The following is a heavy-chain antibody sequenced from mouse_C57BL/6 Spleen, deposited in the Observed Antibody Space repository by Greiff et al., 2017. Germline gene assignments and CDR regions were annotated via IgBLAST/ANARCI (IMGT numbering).Heavy chain of an antibody. CDR2: IHPNSGST. V-gene: IGHV1-64*01. CDR1: GYTFTSYW. CDR3: AREGYGSSFYWYFDV. Sequence: QVQLQQPGAELVKPGASVKLSCKASGYTFTSYWMHWVKQRPGQGLEWIGMIHPNSGSTNYNEKFKSKATLTVDKSSSTAYMQLSSLTSEDSAVYYCAREGYGSSFYWYFDVWGTGTTGTVSS. D-gene: IGHD1-1*01. J-gene: IGHJ1*03.